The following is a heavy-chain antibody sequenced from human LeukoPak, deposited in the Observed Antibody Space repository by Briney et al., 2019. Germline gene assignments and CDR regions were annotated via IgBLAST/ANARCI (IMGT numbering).Heavy chain of an antibody. CDR3: AXXXXXXXXPSXWXXXNYYYYXDV. CDR2: INXSGST. Sequence: SETLSFTCAVYGGSFSGYYWSWIRQPPGKGLEWIGEINXSGSTNYNXSLKSRVTISVDTSKNQFSLKLSSVTAADTAVYYCAXXXXXXXXPSXWXXXNYYYYXDVWGKGTTVTVSS. J-gene: IGHJ6*03. V-gene: IGHV4-34*01. CDR1: GGSFSGYY. D-gene: IGHD3-3*01.